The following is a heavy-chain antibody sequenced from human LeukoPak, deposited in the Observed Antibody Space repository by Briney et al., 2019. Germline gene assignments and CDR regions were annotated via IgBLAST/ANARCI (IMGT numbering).Heavy chain of an antibody. CDR2: INHSGST. J-gene: IGHJ5*02. Sequence: PSETLSLTCAVYGGSFSGYYWSWIRQPPGKGLEWIGEINHSGSTNYNPSLKSRVTISVDTSKNQFSLKLSSVTAADTAVYYCARGLIAAAGTPWFDPWGQRTLVTVSS. V-gene: IGHV4-34*01. D-gene: IGHD6-13*01. CDR3: ARGLIAAAGTPWFDP. CDR1: GGSFSGYY.